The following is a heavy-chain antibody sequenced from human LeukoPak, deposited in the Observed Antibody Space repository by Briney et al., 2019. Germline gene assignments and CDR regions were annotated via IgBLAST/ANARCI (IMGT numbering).Heavy chain of an antibody. CDR1: GGSMCGYY. Sequence: SETLSLTCTVSGGSMCGYYWSWIRQPAGKGLEWIGRIYSTGSTNYNPSLKSRVTMSVDTSKNQFSLRLRSVTAADTAVYYCARQIASAGTAGFDFWGQGALVTVSS. CDR3: ARQIASAGTAGFDF. J-gene: IGHJ4*02. V-gene: IGHV4-4*07. CDR2: IYSTGST. D-gene: IGHD6-13*01.